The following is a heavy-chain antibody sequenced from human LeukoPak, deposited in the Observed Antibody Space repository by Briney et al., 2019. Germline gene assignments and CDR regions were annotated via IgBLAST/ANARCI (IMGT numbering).Heavy chain of an antibody. CDR3: AKDLGRYRNNYFDY. D-gene: IGHD1-26*01. Sequence: SGGSLRLSCAASGFTFSSYWMHWVRQAPGKGLVWVATISGSGGGTYYADSVKGRFTISRDDSKNTLYLQMNSLRAEDTAVYYCAKDLGRYRNNYFDYWGQGTLVTVSS. CDR2: ISGSGGGT. V-gene: IGHV3-23*01. J-gene: IGHJ4*02. CDR1: GFTFSSYW.